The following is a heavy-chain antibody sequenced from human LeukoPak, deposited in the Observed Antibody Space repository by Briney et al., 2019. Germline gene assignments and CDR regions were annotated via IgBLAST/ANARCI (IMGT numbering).Heavy chain of an antibody. CDR3: ARDYDFWSGYPDAFDI. CDR1: GFTFSSYS. Sequence: AGGSLRLSCAASGFTFSSYSMSWVRQAPGKGLEWVSYISSSSSTIYYADSVKGRFTISRDNAKNSLYLQMNCLRAEDTAVYYCARDYDFWSGYPDAFDIWGHGTMVTVSS. J-gene: IGHJ3*02. V-gene: IGHV3-48*01. D-gene: IGHD3-3*01. CDR2: ISSSSSTI.